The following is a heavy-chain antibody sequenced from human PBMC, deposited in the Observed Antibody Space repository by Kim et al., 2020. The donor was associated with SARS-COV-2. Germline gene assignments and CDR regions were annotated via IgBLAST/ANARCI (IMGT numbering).Heavy chain of an antibody. CDR2: IWYDGSNK. CDR3: ARDHQWLTPGGFDY. J-gene: IGHJ4*02. D-gene: IGHD6-19*01. V-gene: IGHV3-33*01. CDR1: GFTFSSYG. Sequence: GGSLRLSCAASGFTFSSYGMHWVRQAPGKGLEWVAVIWYDGSNKYYADSVKGRFTISRDNSKNTLYLQMNSLRAEDTAVYYCARDHQWLTPGGFDYWGQGTLVTVSS.